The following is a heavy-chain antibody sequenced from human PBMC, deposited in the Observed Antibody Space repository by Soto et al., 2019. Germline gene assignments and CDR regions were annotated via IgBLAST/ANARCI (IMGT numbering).Heavy chain of an antibody. CDR3: ARRSYYGSGSIFDY. CDR2: IYYSGST. J-gene: IGHJ4*02. V-gene: IGHV4-39*01. D-gene: IGHD3-10*01. CDR1: GGSISSSGYY. Sequence: PSETLSLTCTVSGGSISSSGYYWGWIRQPPGKGLEWIGNIYYSGSTNYNPSLKSRVTISVDTSKNQFSLKVSSVTAADTVVYYCARRSYYGSGSIFDYWGQGTLVTVSS.